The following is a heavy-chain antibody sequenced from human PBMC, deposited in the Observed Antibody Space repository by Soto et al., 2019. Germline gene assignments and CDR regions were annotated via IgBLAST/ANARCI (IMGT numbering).Heavy chain of an antibody. CDR2: IYYSGST. J-gene: IGHJ4*02. Sequence: SLTCTVSGGSISSGDYYWSWIRQPPGKGLEWIGYIYYSGSTYYNPSLKSRVTISVDTSKNQFSLKLSSVTAADTAVYYCARVGDFWSGVDYWGQGTLVTVSS. CDR1: GGSISSGDYY. V-gene: IGHV4-30-4*01. D-gene: IGHD3-3*01. CDR3: ARVGDFWSGVDY.